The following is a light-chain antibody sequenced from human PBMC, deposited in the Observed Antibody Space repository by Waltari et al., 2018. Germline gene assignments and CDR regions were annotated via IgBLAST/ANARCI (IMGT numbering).Light chain of an antibody. CDR1: QRVSAY. Sequence: EVVLTQSPATLSLSPGERATLSCRASQRVSAYLAWYQQKPGQAPRLLIYDASKRATGIPARFSGSGSGTDFTLTISSLEPEDFAVYYCHQRTSWPLTFGGGTKVEIK. CDR3: HQRTSWPLT. V-gene: IGKV3-11*01. CDR2: DAS. J-gene: IGKJ4*01.